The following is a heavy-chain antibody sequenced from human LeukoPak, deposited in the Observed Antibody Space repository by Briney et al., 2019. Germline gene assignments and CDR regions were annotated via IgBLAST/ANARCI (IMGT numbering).Heavy chain of an antibody. CDR3: AKVGDSGSYYFDY. CDR2: ISGSGGST. V-gene: IGHV3-23*01. Sequence: PGGSLRLSCAASGFTFSSYAMSWVRQAPGKGLEWVSAISGSGGSTYYADSVEGRFTISRDNSKNTLYLQMNSLRAEDTAVYYCAKVGDSGSYYFDYWGQGTLVTVSS. CDR1: GFTFSSYA. D-gene: IGHD1-26*01. J-gene: IGHJ4*02.